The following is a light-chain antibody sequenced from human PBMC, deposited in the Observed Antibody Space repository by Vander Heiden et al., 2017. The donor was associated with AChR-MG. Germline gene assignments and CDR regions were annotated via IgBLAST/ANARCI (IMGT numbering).Light chain of an antibody. V-gene: IGLV2-14*01. CDR3: SSYTSSAPNYG. J-gene: IGLJ1*01. Sequence: QSALTQPASVSGAPGQSITISCTGTSSDVGSYNYVSWYQQLPDKAPKVRIYDVSKRPSGVSNRFSGSKSGNTASLTISGLQAEDEADYYCSSYTSSAPNYGFGTGTKVTVL. CDR2: DVS. CDR1: SSDVGSYNY.